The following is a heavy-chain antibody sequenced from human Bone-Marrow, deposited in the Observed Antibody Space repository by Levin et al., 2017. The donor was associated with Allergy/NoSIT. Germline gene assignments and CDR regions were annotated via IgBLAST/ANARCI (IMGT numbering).Heavy chain of an antibody. CDR3: AASISLVRGVPKYYFDY. D-gene: IGHD3-10*01. CDR1: GYTFSRFD. V-gene: IGHV1-18*01. Sequence: ASVKVSCKTSGYTFSRFDISWVRQAPGEGLEWMGWVSAHNGNTKYAQKIQGRVTMTTDTSTTTAYMELRSLKSDDTAVYYCAASISLVRGVPKYYFDYWGQGSLVTVSS. CDR2: VSAHNGNT. J-gene: IGHJ4*02.